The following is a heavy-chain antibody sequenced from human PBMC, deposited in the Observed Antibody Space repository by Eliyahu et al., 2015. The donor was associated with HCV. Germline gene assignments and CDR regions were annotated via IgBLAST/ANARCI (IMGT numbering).Heavy chain of an antibody. V-gene: IGHV4-34*01. CDR2: INHSGST. Sequence: QVQLQQWGAGLLKPSETLSLTCAVYGGSFSGYYWSWIRQPPGKGLEXIGEINHSGSTNYNPSLKSRVTISVDTSKNQFSLKLRSVTAADTAVYYCARGPGLNWNHDYFDYWGQGTLVTVSS. D-gene: IGHD1-20*01. J-gene: IGHJ4*02. CDR3: ARGPGLNWNHDYFDY. CDR1: GGSFSGYY.